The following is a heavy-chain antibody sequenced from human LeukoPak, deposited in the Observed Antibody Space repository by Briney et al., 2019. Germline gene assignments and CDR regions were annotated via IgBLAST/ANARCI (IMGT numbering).Heavy chain of an antibody. V-gene: IGHV3-23*01. CDR1: GFTFSGYG. D-gene: IGHD1-1*01. CDR3: AKASNTWNYFDY. Sequence: GGSLRLSCAASGFTFSGYGMSWVRQAPGKGLEWVSAISGSGGSTYYADSVKGRFTISRDNSKNTLSLQMNSLRAEDTAIYYCAKASNTWNYFDYWGQGTLVTVSS. CDR2: ISGSGGST. J-gene: IGHJ4*02.